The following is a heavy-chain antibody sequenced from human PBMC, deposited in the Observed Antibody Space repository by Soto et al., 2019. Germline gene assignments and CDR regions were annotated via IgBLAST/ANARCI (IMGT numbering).Heavy chain of an antibody. J-gene: IGHJ4*02. D-gene: IGHD4-17*01. CDR3: ARDTVLTGMFDF. V-gene: IGHV4-59*01. CDR2: VYYTGTT. CDR1: GGSISSYH. Sequence: SETLSLTCTVSGGSISSYHWSWVRQPPGKGLEWIASVYYTGTTNYNPSLGGRVTISIDAPENQISLKLTSVTAADTAFYYCARDTVLTGMFDFWGQGTLVTVSS.